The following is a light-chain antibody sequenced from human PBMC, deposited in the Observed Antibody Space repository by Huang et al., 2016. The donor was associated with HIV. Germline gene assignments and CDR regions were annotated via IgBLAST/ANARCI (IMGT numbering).Light chain of an antibody. CDR2: GAS. Sequence: DIVLTQSPGTLSLSPGERAPLSCRASQSVSSRYLAWYQQKPGQAPRLLIYGASYRATGIPDRFSGSGSGTDFTLTISRLEPEDLAVYYCQQYGTSRIFTFGPGTRVDIK. J-gene: IGKJ3*01. V-gene: IGKV3-20*01. CDR1: QSVSSRY. CDR3: QQYGTSRIFT.